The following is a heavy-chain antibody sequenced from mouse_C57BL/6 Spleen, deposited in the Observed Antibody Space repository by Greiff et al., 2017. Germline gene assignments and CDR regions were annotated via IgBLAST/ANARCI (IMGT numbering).Heavy chain of an antibody. CDR1: GYTFTSYW. CDR3: ARYYDYEAWFAY. Sequence: QVQLQQPGAELVKPGASVKMSCKASGYTFTSYWITWVKQRPGQGLEWIGDIYPGSGSTNYNEKFKSKATLTVDTSSSTAYMQLSSLTSEDSAVYYCARYYDYEAWFAYWGQRALGNVSA. V-gene: IGHV1-55*01. CDR2: IYPGSGST. D-gene: IGHD2-4*01. J-gene: IGHJ3*01.